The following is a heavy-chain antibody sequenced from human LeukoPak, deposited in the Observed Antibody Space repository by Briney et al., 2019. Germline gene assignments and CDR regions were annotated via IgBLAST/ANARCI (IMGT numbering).Heavy chain of an antibody. CDR2: ITPKSGDT. Sequence: ASVKVSCKASGYTFIDCYIHWVRQAPGQGLEYVGWITPKSGDTYSPQRFQGRVTMTRDASISTAYMELSSLRSDDTAVYFCARVRLADERPWAYWGQGTLVTVSS. CDR3: ARVRLADERPWAY. CDR1: GYTFIDCY. V-gene: IGHV1-2*02. J-gene: IGHJ4*02. D-gene: IGHD3-3*02.